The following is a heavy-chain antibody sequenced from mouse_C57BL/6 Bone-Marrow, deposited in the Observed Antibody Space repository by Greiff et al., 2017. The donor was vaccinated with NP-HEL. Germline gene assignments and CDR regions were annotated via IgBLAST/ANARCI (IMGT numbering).Heavy chain of an antibody. Sequence: EVKLQESGAELVRPGASVKLSCTASGFNIKDDYMHWVKQRPEQGLEWIGWIDPENGDTEYASKFQGKATITADTSSNTAYLQLSSLTSEDTAVYYCTPFYYYGSSYVNYWGQGTTLTVSS. V-gene: IGHV14-4*01. CDR1: GFNIKDDY. J-gene: IGHJ2*01. CDR2: IDPENGDT. CDR3: TPFYYYGSSYVNY. D-gene: IGHD1-1*01.